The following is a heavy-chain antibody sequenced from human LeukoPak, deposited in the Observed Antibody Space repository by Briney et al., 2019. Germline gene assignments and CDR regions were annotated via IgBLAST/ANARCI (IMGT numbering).Heavy chain of an antibody. J-gene: IGHJ4*02. CDR3: ARVATTYYFDY. CDR2: IYHSGST. Sequence: KPSETLSLTCTVSGGSISSYYWSWIRQPPGKGLEWIGYIYHSGSTYYNPSLKSRVTISVDRSGNQFSLKLSSVTAADTAVYYCARVATTYYFDYWGQGTLVTVSS. V-gene: IGHV4-59*12. D-gene: IGHD5-12*01. CDR1: GGSISSYY.